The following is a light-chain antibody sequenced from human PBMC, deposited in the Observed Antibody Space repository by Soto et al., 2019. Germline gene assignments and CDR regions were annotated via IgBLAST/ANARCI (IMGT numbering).Light chain of an antibody. Sequence: QSALTQPPSASGSPGQSVTISCTGTSSDVGGYDYVSWYQQHPGKAPKLMIYDVTKRPSGVPDRFSGSKSANTASLTVSGLQAEDEADYYCSSYAGTYIVFGTGTRSPS. V-gene: IGLV2-8*01. J-gene: IGLJ1*01. CDR1: SSDVGGYDY. CDR2: DVT. CDR3: SSYAGTYIV.